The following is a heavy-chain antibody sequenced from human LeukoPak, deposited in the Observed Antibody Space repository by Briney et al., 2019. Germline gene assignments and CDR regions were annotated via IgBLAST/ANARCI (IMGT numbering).Heavy chain of an antibody. J-gene: IGHJ5*02. CDR1: GGTFSSYA. CDR3: ASDRDDYYGTA. Sequence: GASVKVSCKASGGTFSSYAISWVRQAPGQGLEWMGGIIPIFGTANYAQKFQGRVTITADESTSTAYMELSSLRSEDTAVYYCASDRDDYYGTAWGQETLVTVPS. V-gene: IGHV1-69*13. D-gene: IGHD3-10*01. CDR2: IIPIFGTA.